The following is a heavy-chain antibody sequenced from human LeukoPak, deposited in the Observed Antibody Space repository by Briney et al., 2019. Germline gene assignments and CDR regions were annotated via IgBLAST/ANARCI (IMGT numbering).Heavy chain of an antibody. J-gene: IGHJ4*02. Sequence: EASVKVPCKASGYTFTGYYMHWVRQAPGQGLEWMGWINPNSGGTNYAQKFQGRVTMTRDTSISTAYMELSRLRSDDTAVYYCARGGSIAARSPKYWGQGTLVTVSS. V-gene: IGHV1-2*02. CDR1: GYTFTGYY. D-gene: IGHD6-6*01. CDR2: INPNSGGT. CDR3: ARGGSIAARSPKY.